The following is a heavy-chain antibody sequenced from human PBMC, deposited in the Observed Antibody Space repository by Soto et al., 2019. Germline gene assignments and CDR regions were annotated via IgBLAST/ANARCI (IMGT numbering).Heavy chain of an antibody. CDR1: GYTFTSYG. Sequence: ASVKVSCKASGYTFTSYGISWVRQAPGQGLEWMGWISAYNGNTNYAQKIQGRVTMTTDTSTSTAYMELRSLRSDDTAVYYCAREPVPGEQQLVFDDWGQGTLVTVSS. CDR3: AREPVPGEQQLVFDD. D-gene: IGHD6-13*01. V-gene: IGHV1-18*01. CDR2: ISAYNGNT. J-gene: IGHJ4*02.